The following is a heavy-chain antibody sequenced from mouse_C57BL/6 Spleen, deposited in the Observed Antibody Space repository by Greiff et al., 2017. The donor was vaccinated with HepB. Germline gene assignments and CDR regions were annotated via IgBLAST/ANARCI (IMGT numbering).Heavy chain of an antibody. Sequence: EVQLQESGPGLVKPSQSLSLTCSVTGYSITSGYYWNWIRQFPGNKLEWMGYISYDGSNNYNPTLKNRISITRDTSKNQFFLKLNSVTTEDTATYYCARDYYGNYGYYAMDYWGQGTSVTVSS. CDR3: ARDYYGNYGYYAMDY. V-gene: IGHV3-6*01. CDR1: GYSITSGYY. J-gene: IGHJ4*01. D-gene: IGHD2-1*01. CDR2: ISYDGSN.